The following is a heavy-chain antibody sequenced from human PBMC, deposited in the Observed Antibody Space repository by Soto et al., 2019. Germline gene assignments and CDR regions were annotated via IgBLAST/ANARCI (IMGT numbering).Heavy chain of an antibody. CDR2: IYSGGST. J-gene: IGHJ6*02. CDR1: GFTVNSNY. V-gene: IGHV3-53*04. CDR3: ARDPLGVDDYYALGV. D-gene: IGHD2-8*01. Sequence: EVQLVESGGDLVQPGGSLRLSCAASGFTVNSNYMNWVRQAPGKGLEWVSVIYSGGSTFYADSVKGRFTISRHNSKKPLSLQMNSLKPEDTAVYYCARDPLGVDDYYALGVWGQGTTVTVSS.